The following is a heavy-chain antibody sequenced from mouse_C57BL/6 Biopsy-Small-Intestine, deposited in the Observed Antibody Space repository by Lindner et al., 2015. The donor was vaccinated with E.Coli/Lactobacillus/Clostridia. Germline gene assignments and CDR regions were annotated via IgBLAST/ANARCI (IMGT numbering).Heavy chain of an antibody. CDR2: VNPNSGGT. J-gene: IGHJ3*01. CDR3: ARRQLNWFGY. CDR1: GYTFTDYN. Sequence: VQLQESGPELVKPGASVKIPCKASGYTFTDYNMDWVKQSHVKSLEWIGDVNPNSGGTIYNQKFKGKATLTVDKSSSTAYMELRSLTSEDTAVYYCARRQLNWFGYWGQGTLVTVSA. V-gene: IGHV1-18*01. D-gene: IGHD3-2*02.